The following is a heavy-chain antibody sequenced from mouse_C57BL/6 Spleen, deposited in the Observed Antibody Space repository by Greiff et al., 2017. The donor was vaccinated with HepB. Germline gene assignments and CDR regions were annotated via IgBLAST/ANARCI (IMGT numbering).Heavy chain of an antibody. CDR3: ARRSTTVVTFDY. CDR1: GFTFSSYG. J-gene: IGHJ2*01. CDR2: ISSGGSYT. Sequence: EVQVVESGGDLVKPGGSLKLSCAASGFTFSSYGMSWVRQTPDKRLEWVATISSGGSYTYYPDSVKGRFTISRDNAKNTLYLQMSSLKSEDTAMYYCARRSTTVVTFDYWGQGTTLTVSS. V-gene: IGHV5-6*01. D-gene: IGHD1-1*01.